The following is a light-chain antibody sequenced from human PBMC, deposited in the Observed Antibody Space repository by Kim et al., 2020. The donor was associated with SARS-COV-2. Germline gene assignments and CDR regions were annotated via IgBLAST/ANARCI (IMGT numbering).Light chain of an antibody. CDR3: QQTANSPLT. J-gene: IGKJ5*01. CDR1: RGISSW. Sequence: ASIGDRVISTCRASRGISSWLAWYQQKPGGAPKLLISTASILESGVPPRFSGSQSGAEFTLTISSLQPEDFATYYCQQTANSPLTFGQGTRLEIK. CDR2: TAS. V-gene: IGKV1-12*01.